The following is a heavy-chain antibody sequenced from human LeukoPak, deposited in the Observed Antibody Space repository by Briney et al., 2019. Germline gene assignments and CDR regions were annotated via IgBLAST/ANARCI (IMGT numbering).Heavy chain of an antibody. J-gene: IGHJ4*02. CDR3: AKDLERYFDWLYAGVDY. Sequence: GGSLRLSCAASGFTFSSYSMNWVRQAPGKGLEWVAFIRYDGSNKYYADSVKGQFTISKDNSKNTLYLQMNSLRAEDTAVYYCAKDLERYFDWLYAGVDYWGQGTLVTVSS. D-gene: IGHD3-9*01. CDR2: IRYDGSNK. CDR1: GFTFSSYS. V-gene: IGHV3-30*02.